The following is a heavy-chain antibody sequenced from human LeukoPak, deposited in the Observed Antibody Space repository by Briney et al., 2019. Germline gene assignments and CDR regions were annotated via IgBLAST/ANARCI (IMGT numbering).Heavy chain of an antibody. CDR3: ARVPTNSYGFGQ. CDR2: INEDGTSA. CDR1: GFGFSVYW. J-gene: IGHJ4*02. D-gene: IGHD5-18*01. V-gene: IGHV3-74*01. Sequence: HPGGSLRLSRAASGFGFSVYWMHWVRQAPGKGLVWVAHINEDGTSASHADSVKGRFTISRDNAKNTLYLQMNSLTVEDTAVYYCARVPTNSYGFGQWGQGSLVTVSS.